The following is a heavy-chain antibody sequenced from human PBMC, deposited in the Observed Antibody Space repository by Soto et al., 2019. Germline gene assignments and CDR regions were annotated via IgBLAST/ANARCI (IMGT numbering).Heavy chain of an antibody. Sequence: QVQLVESGGGVVQPGRSLRLSCAASGFTFSSYGMHWVRQAPGKGLEWVAVISYDGSNKYYADSVKGRFTISRDNSKNTLYLQMNRLRAEDTAVYYCAKEALCISTSCYLEYFQHWGQGTLVNVS. CDR3: AKEALCISTSCYLEYFQH. CDR1: GFTFSSYG. D-gene: IGHD2-2*01. CDR2: ISYDGSNK. J-gene: IGHJ1*01. V-gene: IGHV3-30*18.